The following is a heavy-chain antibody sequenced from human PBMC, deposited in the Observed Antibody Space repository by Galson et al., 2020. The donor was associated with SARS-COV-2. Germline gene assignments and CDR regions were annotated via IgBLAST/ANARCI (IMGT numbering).Heavy chain of an antibody. V-gene: IGHV3-30-3*01. CDR1: GFTFSSYA. J-gene: IGHJ4*02. D-gene: IGHD3-22*01. CDR2: ISYDGSNK. Sequence: GESLKISCAASGFTFSSYAMHWVRQAPGQGLEWVAVISYDGSNKYYADSVKGRFTISRDNSKNTLYLQMNSLRAEDTAVYYCASHYYDSSPGGLTFDYWGQGTLVTVSS. CDR3: ASHYYDSSPGGLTFDY.